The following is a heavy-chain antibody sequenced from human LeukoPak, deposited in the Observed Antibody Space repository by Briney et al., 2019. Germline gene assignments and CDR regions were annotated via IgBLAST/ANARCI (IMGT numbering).Heavy chain of an antibody. J-gene: IGHJ4*02. Sequence: SETLSLTCTVSGGSISSYYWSWIRQPPGKGLEWIGYIYYSGSTNYNPSLKSRVTISVDTSKNQFSLKLSSVTAADTAVYYCARGSCSGGSCYSGGYYFDYWGQGTLVTVSS. CDR2: IYYSGST. CDR3: ARGSCSGGSCYSGGYYFDY. V-gene: IGHV4-59*08. D-gene: IGHD2-15*01. CDR1: GGSISSYY.